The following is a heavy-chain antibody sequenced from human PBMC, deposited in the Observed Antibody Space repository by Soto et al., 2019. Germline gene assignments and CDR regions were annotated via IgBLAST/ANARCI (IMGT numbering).Heavy chain of an antibody. V-gene: IGHV5-51*01. CDR1: GYSLTSYW. CDR3: ARHGVVVPAATAADYYYYYGMDV. D-gene: IGHD2-2*01. CDR2: IYPGDSDT. Sequence: GESLKISCKGSGYSLTSYWIGWVRQMPGKGLEWMGIIYPGDSDTRYSPSCQGQVTISADKSISTAYLQWSSLKASDTAMYYCARHGVVVPAATAADYYYYYGMDVWGQGTTVTVSS. J-gene: IGHJ6*02.